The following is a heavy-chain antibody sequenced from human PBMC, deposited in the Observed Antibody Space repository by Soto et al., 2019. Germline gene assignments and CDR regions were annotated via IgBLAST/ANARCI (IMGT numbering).Heavy chain of an antibody. CDR2: ISGTGGST. Sequence: GGSLRLSCAASGFTFSSHAMSWVRQAPGKGLEWVSTISGTGGSTYYADSVRGRFTISRDNSKNTLYLQMNSLRAEDTAVYYCAKGMGFNGDYGFDYWGQGTLVTVSS. J-gene: IGHJ4*02. V-gene: IGHV3-23*01. CDR3: AKGMGFNGDYGFDY. D-gene: IGHD4-17*01. CDR1: GFTFSSHA.